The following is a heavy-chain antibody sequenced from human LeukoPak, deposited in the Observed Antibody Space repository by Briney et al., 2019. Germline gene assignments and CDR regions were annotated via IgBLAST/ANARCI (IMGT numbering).Heavy chain of an antibody. CDR1: GYTFTGYY. CDR3: ARGRYSSSWYDYWYFDL. Sequence: GASVKVSCKASGYTFTGYYMLWVRQAPAQGREWMGWINPNRGGTNYAQKFQGWVTMTRDTSISTAYMELSRLRSDDTAVYFCARGRYSSSWYDYWYFDLWGRGNLVTVSS. CDR2: INPNRGGT. J-gene: IGHJ2*01. V-gene: IGHV1-2*04. D-gene: IGHD6-13*01.